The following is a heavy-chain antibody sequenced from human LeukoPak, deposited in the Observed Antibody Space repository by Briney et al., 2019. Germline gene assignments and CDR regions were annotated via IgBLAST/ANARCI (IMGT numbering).Heavy chain of an antibody. Sequence: ASVKVSCKASGYTFTSYGISWVRQAPGQGLEWMGWISAYNGNTNYAQKLQGRVTMTTDTSTSTAYMELRSLRSDDTAVYYCARAGAAAPAWGICFFDYWGQGTLVTVSS. CDR2: ISAYNGNT. CDR3: ARAGAAAPAWGICFFDY. D-gene: IGHD3-16*01. J-gene: IGHJ4*01. CDR1: GYTFTSYG. V-gene: IGHV1-18*01.